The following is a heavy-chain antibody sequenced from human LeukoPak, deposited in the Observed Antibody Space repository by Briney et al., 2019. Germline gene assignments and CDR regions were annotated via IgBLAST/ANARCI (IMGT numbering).Heavy chain of an antibody. V-gene: IGHV4-59*13. CDR1: GASISSSY. CDR2: INHSGST. Sequence: RASGTLSLTCTVSGASISSSYWTWIRQPPGKGLEWIGNINHSGSTRYNPSLKSRVTIFLDMSKNQISLELTSLTAADTAFYYCARATNDALSGHYTGGYYYMDVWGKGTTVTVSS. D-gene: IGHD3-3*01. J-gene: IGHJ6*03. CDR3: ARATNDALSGHYTGGYYYMDV.